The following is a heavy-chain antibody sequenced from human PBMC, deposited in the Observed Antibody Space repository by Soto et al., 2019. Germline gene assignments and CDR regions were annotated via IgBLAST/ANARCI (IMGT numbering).Heavy chain of an antibody. Sequence: SQTLSLTCAISGDSVSSNSAACSWIRQSPSRGLEWLGRTFYRSKWYNDYAVSVKGRITINPDTSKNLFSLQLNSVTPEDTAVYYCAKEGGNHYYYYAMDVWGQGTTVTVSS. CDR2: TFYRSKWYN. V-gene: IGHV6-1*01. J-gene: IGHJ6*02. CDR1: GDSVSSNSAA. D-gene: IGHD1-26*01. CDR3: AKEGGNHYYYYAMDV.